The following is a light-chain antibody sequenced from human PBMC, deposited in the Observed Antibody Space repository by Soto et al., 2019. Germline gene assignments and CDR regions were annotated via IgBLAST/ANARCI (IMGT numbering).Light chain of an antibody. CDR1: QSLLHSNGYNY. Sequence: EIVMTQSPLSLPFTPGEPASISCRSSQSLLHSNGYNYLDWYLQKPGQSPQLLIYLGSNRASGVPARFSGSGSGSDYTGNFSRVEAEDVGVYYCMQALQHKWTFGQGTNVESK. CDR3: MQALQHKWT. J-gene: IGKJ1*01. CDR2: LGS. V-gene: IGKV2-28*01.